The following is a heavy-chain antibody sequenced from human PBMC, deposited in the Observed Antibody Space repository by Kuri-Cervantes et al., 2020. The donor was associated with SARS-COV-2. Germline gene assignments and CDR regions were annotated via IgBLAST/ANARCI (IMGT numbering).Heavy chain of an antibody. J-gene: IGHJ4*02. CDR1: GYTFTNYG. D-gene: IGHD7-27*01. V-gene: IGHV1-46*01. CDR2: INPSGGST. CDR3: ARAELTGIDY. Sequence: ASVKVSCKASGYTFTNYGISWVRQAPGQGLEWMGIINPSGGSTSYAQKFQGRVTMTRDTSTSTVYMELSSLRSEDTAVYYCARAELTGIDYWGQGTLVTVSS.